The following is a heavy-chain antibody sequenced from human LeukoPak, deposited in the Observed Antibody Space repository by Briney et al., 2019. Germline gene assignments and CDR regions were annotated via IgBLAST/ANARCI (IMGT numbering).Heavy chain of an antibody. J-gene: IGHJ4*02. CDR1: GGSISSYY. CDR3: ARGPEFATRGNSEDNKYYFDY. Sequence: SETLSLTCTVSGGSISSYYWSWVRQPPGKGGEGVGYIYYSGRNNYNPSLKSRVTISVDTSKNQFSLKLSSVTAADTAVYYCARGPEFATRGNSEDNKYYFDYWGQGTLVTVSS. CDR2: IYYSGRN. D-gene: IGHD4-23*01. V-gene: IGHV4-59*13.